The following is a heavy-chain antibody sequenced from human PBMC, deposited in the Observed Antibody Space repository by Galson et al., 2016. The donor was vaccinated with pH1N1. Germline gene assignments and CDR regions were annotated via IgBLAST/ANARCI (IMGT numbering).Heavy chain of an antibody. CDR1: GFIFSDYW. J-gene: IGHJ4*02. V-gene: IGHV3-7*01. D-gene: IGHD3-3*01. CDR3: ATEDYYTSLY. Sequence: SLRLSCAASGFIFSDYWMSWDPQAPGKGLEWVAKINQDGSRKYYVDSMRGRCTISSDNAANLLSLQMNSLRVEDTALYYCATEDYYTSLYWGQGILVTVSS. CDR2: INQDGSRK.